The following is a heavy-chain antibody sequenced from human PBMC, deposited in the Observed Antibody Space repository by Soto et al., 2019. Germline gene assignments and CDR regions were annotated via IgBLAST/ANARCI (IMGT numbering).Heavy chain of an antibody. CDR2: INSDGSST. V-gene: IGHV3-74*01. Sequence: GGSLRLSCAASGFTFSSYWMHWVRQAPGKGLVWVSRINSDGSSTSYADSVKGRFTIYRDNAKKMLYLQMNSLRAEDTAVYYCARENDYIWGSYRYYYFDYWGQGTLVTVSS. J-gene: IGHJ4*02. D-gene: IGHD3-16*02. CDR1: GFTFSSYW. CDR3: ARENDYIWGSYRYYYFDY.